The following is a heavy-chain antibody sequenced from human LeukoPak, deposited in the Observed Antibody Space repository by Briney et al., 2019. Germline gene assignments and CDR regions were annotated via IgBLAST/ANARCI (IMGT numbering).Heavy chain of an antibody. CDR2: INHSGST. CDR1: GGSFSGYY. D-gene: IGHD2-8*01. CDR3: ASAMGPDAFDI. J-gene: IGHJ3*02. V-gene: IGHV4-34*01. Sequence: SETLSLTCAVYGGSFSGYYWGWIRQPPGKGLEWIGEINHSGSTNYNPSLKSRVTISVDTSKNQFSLKLSSVTAADTAVYYCASAMGPDAFDIWGQGTMVTVSS.